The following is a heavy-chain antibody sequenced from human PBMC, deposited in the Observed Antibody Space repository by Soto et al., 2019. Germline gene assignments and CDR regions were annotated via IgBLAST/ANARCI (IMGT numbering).Heavy chain of an antibody. V-gene: IGHV4-31*02. J-gene: IGHJ4*02. CDR3: GTGGYYDSRSAY. D-gene: IGHD3-22*01. Sequence: WTCIRQHTGKGRESIGYRYYNGATFYKPSLKRRVTISIDRSKNQLSLKLYSVTAADTAVYYCGTGGYYDSRSAYRGQGTLVSVSS. CDR2: RYYNGAT.